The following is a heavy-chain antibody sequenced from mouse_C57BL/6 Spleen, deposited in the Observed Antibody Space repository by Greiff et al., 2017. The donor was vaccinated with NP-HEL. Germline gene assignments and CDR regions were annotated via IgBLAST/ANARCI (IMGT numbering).Heavy chain of an antibody. CDR1: GYAFSSYW. Sequence: VQLQQSGAELVKPGASVKISCKASGYAFSSYWMNWVKQRPGKGLEWIRQIYPGDGDTNYNGKFKGKATLTADKSSSTAYMQLSSLTSEDSAVYFCARGTAQGGFAYWGQGTLVTVSA. J-gene: IGHJ3*01. CDR3: ARGTAQGGFAY. V-gene: IGHV1-80*01. CDR2: IYPGDGDT. D-gene: IGHD3-1*01.